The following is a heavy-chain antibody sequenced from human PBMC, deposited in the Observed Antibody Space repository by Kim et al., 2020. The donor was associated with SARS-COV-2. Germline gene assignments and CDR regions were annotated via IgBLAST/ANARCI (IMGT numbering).Heavy chain of an antibody. Sequence: SETLSLTCTVSGGSISSSSYYWGWIRQPPGKGLEWIGSIYYSGSTYYNPSLKSRVTISVDTSKNQFSLKLSSVTAADTAVYYCARETPNGYCSSTSCVLGMDVWGQGTTVTVSS. V-gene: IGHV4-39*02. CDR2: IYYSGST. CDR1: GGSISSSSYY. D-gene: IGHD2-2*01. J-gene: IGHJ6*02. CDR3: ARETPNGYCSSTSCVLGMDV.